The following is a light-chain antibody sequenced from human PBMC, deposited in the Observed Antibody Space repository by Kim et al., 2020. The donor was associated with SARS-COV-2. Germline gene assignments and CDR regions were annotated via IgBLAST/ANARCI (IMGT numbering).Light chain of an antibody. V-gene: IGKV1-5*03. CDR3: QQYYTWT. CDR2: KAS. Sequence: LSAFVGDSVTIPCRASQSIERWVAWYQQKPGRAPNLLIYKASVLEPGVPSKFSGSGFGTEFTLTIGDLQPGDSATYYCQQYYTWTFGQGTKVDIK. J-gene: IGKJ1*01. CDR1: QSIERW.